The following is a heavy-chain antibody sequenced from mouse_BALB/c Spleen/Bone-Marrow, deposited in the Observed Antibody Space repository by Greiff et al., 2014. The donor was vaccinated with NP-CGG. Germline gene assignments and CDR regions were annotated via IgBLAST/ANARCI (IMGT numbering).Heavy chain of an antibody. D-gene: IGHD2-1*01. CDR3: TRAGNYGNYYAIDY. V-gene: IGHV1-69*02. CDR1: GYTFTSYW. CDR2: IYPSDSYT. Sequence: QVQLKESGAELVRPGASVKLSCKASGYTFTSYWINWVKQRPGQGLEWIGNIYPSDSYTNYNQKFKDKATLTVDKSSSTAHMQLSSPTSEDSAVYFCTRAGNYGNYYAIDYWGQGTSVTVSS. J-gene: IGHJ4*01.